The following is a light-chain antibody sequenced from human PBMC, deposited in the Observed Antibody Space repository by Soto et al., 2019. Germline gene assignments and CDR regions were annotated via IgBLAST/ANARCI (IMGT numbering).Light chain of an antibody. Sequence: EIVLTQSPATLSLSPGERATLSCRASQSVSSYLAWYQQKPGQAPRLLIYDASNRATGIPARFSGSGSGTDFTLTISSLEPEDFAVYYCPQHSNWPPWTFGQGTKV. V-gene: IGKV3-11*01. CDR1: QSVSSY. J-gene: IGKJ1*01. CDR2: DAS. CDR3: PQHSNWPPWT.